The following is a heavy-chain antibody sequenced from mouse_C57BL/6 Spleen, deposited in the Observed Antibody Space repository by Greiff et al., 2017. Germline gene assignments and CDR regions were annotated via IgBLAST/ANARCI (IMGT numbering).Heavy chain of an antibody. CDR3: AKIGDSVGSFDA. Sequence: QVQLQQPGAELVKPGASVKLSCKASGYSFTSYWMHWVKQRPGQGLEWIGMIHPNSGSTNYNEKFKSKATLTVDKSSSTAYMQLSSLTSEDSAVYYCAKIGDSVGSFDAWGTGTTLTVSS. V-gene: IGHV1-64*01. CDR1: GYSFTSYW. D-gene: IGHD1-1*02. CDR2: IHPNSGST. J-gene: IGHJ2*01.